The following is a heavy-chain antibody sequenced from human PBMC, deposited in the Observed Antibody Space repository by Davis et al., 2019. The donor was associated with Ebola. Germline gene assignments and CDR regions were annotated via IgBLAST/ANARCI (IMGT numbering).Heavy chain of an antibody. Sequence: GGSLRLSCAASGFTVSSNYMSWVRQAPGKGLEWISYITSSSLIHLADSVRGRFTISRDNARNSLYLQLNSLRDEDTAVYYCARGGSSSAPYYYYGMDVWGKGTTVTVSS. CDR3: ARGGSSSAPYYYYGMDV. J-gene: IGHJ6*04. CDR2: ITSSSLI. D-gene: IGHD6-6*01. CDR1: GFTVSSNY. V-gene: IGHV3-69-1*01.